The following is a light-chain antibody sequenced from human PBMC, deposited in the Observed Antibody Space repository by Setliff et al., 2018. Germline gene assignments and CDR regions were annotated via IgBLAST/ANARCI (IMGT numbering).Light chain of an antibody. CDR1: GSDVGGYDY. CDR2: DVI. J-gene: IGLJ1*01. CDR3: ISYLYSQTLYV. Sequence: QSVLTQPASVSGSPGQTIILSCTGTGSDVGGYDYISWYQLHPGKVPKLVIYDVINRPSGVSDRFSGSKSGNTASLTISGLQAEDEATYYCISYLYSQTLYVFGTGTKVTV. V-gene: IGLV2-14*03.